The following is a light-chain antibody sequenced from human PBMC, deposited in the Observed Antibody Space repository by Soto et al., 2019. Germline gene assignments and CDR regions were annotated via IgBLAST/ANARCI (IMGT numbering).Light chain of an antibody. CDR2: EVS. V-gene: IGLV2-14*01. J-gene: IGLJ2*01. Sequence: QSALTQPASVSGSPGQSITISCTGTSSDVGAYNFVSWYQQHPGEAPKLMIYEVSSRPSGVSNRFSGSKSGNTASLTISGLQTEDEADYYCSSYTSSNNHIVFGGGTKLTVL. CDR1: SSDVGAYNF. CDR3: SSYTSSNNHIV.